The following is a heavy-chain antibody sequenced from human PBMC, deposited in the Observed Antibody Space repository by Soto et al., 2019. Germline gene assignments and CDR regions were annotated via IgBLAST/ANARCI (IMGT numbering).Heavy chain of an antibody. V-gene: IGHV3-9*01. J-gene: IGHJ4*02. CDR1: GFTFDDYA. D-gene: IGHD3-22*01. Sequence: EVQLVESGGGLVQPGRSLRLSCAASGFTFDDYAMHWVRQAPGKGLEWVSGISWNSGSIGYADSVKGRFTISRDNAKSSLYLQMNSLRAEDTALYYCAKDWDYDSSGDLDYWGQGTLVTVSS. CDR2: ISWNSGSI. CDR3: AKDWDYDSSGDLDY.